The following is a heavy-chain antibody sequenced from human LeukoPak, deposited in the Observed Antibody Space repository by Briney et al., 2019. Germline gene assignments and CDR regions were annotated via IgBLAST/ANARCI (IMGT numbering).Heavy chain of an antibody. D-gene: IGHD2-15*01. V-gene: IGHV1-8*01. CDR1: GYTFTSYD. Sequence: ASVKVSCKASGYTFTSYDINWVRQATGQGLEWMGWMHPNSGNTGYAQKFQGRVTMTRNTSISTAYMELSSLRSEDTAVYYCARAGGYCGRISCPYYFDYWGQGSLVTVSS. J-gene: IGHJ4*02. CDR3: ARAGGYCGRISCPYYFDY. CDR2: MHPNSGNT.